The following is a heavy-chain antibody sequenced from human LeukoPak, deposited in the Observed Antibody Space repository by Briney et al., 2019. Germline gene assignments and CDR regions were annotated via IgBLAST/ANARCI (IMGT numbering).Heavy chain of an antibody. D-gene: IGHD6-19*01. CDR1: GGSISSSSYY. Sequence: SETLSLTCTVSGGSISSSSYYWGWIRQPPGKGLEWIGSIYYSGSAYYNPSLKSRVTISVDTSKNQFSLKLSSVTAADTAVYYCARAGYSSGWYGAPDAFDIWGQGTMVTVSS. J-gene: IGHJ3*02. CDR3: ARAGYSSGWYGAPDAFDI. V-gene: IGHV4-39*07. CDR2: IYYSGSA.